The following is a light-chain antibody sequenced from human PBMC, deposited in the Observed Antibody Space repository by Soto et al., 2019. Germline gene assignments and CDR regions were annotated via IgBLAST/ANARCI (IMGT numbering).Light chain of an antibody. CDR3: SSYTSSSTLDV. Sequence: QSVLTQPASVSGSPGQSITISCTGTSSDVGGYSYVSWYQQHPGKAPKLMIYEVSNRPSGVSNRFSGSKSGNTASLTISGLQAEDEADYYCSSYTSSSTLDVFGTGTKVT. CDR2: EVS. CDR1: SSDVGGYSY. V-gene: IGLV2-14*01. J-gene: IGLJ1*01.